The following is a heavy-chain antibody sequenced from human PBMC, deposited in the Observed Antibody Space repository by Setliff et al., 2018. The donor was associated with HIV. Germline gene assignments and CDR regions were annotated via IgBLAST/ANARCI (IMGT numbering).Heavy chain of an antibody. CDR2: IYASGSP. CDR3: ARVFHSLPTGLNDPSDM. V-gene: IGHV4-31*03. Sequence: NPSETLSLTCTVSGGSMNSGGYYWTWIRQHPGKGLEWIGYIYASGSPDYNPSLESRVTISSDTSKNQFSLKLKSVTGADTAVYYCARVFHSLPTGLNDPSDMWGQGTLVTVSS. D-gene: IGHD4-17*01. CDR1: GGSMNSGGYY. J-gene: IGHJ3*02.